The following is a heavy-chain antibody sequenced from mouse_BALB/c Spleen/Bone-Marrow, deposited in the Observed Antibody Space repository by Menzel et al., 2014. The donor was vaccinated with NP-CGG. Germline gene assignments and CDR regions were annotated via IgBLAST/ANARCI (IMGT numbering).Heavy chain of an antibody. Sequence: EVMLVESGGDLVKPGGSLKLSCAASGFTFSSYGMSWVRQTPAKRLELVATINSNGGRTYYPDSVKGRFTISRDNAKNTLYLQMSSLKSEDTAMYYCARDSLLRSLYAMDYWGQGTSVTVSS. CDR2: INSNGGRT. J-gene: IGHJ4*01. CDR3: ARDSLLRSLYAMDY. V-gene: IGHV5-6-3*01. D-gene: IGHD1-2*01. CDR1: GFTFSSYG.